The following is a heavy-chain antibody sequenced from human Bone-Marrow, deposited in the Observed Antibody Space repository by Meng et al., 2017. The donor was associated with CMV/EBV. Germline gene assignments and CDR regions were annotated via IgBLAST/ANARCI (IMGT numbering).Heavy chain of an antibody. V-gene: IGHV1-46*01. Sequence: ASVKVSCKASGYTFTSYYMHWVRQAPGQGLEWMGIINPSGGSTSYAQKFQGRVTMTRDTSTSTVHMELSSLRSEDTAVYYCAREGGRGYSYGRGWDYWGQGTLVTVSS. J-gene: IGHJ4*02. CDR3: AREGGRGYSYGRGWDY. D-gene: IGHD5-18*01. CDR2: INPSGGST. CDR1: GYTFTSYY.